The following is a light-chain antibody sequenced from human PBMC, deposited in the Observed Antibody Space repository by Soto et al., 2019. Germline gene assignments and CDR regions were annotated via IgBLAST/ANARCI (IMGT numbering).Light chain of an antibody. Sequence: AIQLTQSPSSLSASVGDRVTITCRASQGISSALAWYQQKPGKAPKLLIYDASSLESGVPSRFSGSGSGTDFTLTISSLQPEDFATYCCQQFNSYPPPFGQGTRLEIK. J-gene: IGKJ5*01. V-gene: IGKV1-13*02. CDR3: QQFNSYPPP. CDR1: QGISSA. CDR2: DAS.